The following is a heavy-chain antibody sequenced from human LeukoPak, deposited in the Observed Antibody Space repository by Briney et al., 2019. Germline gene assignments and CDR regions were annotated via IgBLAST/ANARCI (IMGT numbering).Heavy chain of an antibody. Sequence: SETLSLTCAVYGGSFSGYYWSWIRQPPGKGLEWIGEINHSGSTNYNPSLKSRVTISVDTSKNQFSLKLSSVTAADTAVYYCARVGSGSDYWGQEPWSPSPQ. V-gene: IGHV4-34*01. CDR3: ARVGSGSDY. CDR2: INHSGST. CDR1: GGSFSGYY. D-gene: IGHD3-10*01. J-gene: IGHJ4*01.